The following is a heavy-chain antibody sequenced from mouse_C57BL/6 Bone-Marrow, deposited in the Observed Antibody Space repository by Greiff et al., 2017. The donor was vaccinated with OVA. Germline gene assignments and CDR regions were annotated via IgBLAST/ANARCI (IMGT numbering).Heavy chain of an antibody. Sequence: VQLQQSGAELARPGASVKLSCKASGYTFTSYGISWVTQRTGQGLEWIGEIYPRSGNTYYNEKFKGKATLTADKSSSTAYMELRSLTSEDSAVYFFAPLYDGNSGWYFDVWGTGTTVTVSS. CDR1: GYTFTSYG. D-gene: IGHD2-1*01. J-gene: IGHJ1*03. CDR2: IYPRSGNT. V-gene: IGHV1-81*01. CDR3: APLYDGNSGWYFDV.